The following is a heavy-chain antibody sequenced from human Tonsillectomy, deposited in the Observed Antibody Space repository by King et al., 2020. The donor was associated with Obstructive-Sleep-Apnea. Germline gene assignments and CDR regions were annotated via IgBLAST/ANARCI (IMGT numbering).Heavy chain of an antibody. CDR3: ARDRGLWSAFDY. CDR2: TSKDGRNR. V-gene: IGHV3-30*04. Sequence: VQLVESGGGVVQPGRSLRLSCVASGFTLRDYVIHWVRQAPGKGLEGVADTSKDGRNRFYADSVKGRFTMSRDNSKKTVYVQMNSLRVDDTAMYFCARDRGLWSAFDYWGQGSLVTVSS. D-gene: IGHD2-8*02. J-gene: IGHJ4*02. CDR1: GFTLRDYV.